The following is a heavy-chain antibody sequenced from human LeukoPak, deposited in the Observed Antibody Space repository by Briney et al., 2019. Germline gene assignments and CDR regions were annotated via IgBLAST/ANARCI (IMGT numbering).Heavy chain of an antibody. CDR1: GYTFASYD. CDR3: ARGLHCTNTSCRQGEWFDP. CDR2: MNPNSGNT. V-gene: IGHV1-8*01. J-gene: IGHJ5*02. D-gene: IGHD2-2*01. Sequence: GASVKVSRKASGYTFASYDINWVRQATGQGLEWMGWMNPNSGNTGYAQKFQGRVTMTRNTSIATAYMELTSLRSEDTAMYYCARGLHCTNTSCRQGEWFDPWGQGALVTVSS.